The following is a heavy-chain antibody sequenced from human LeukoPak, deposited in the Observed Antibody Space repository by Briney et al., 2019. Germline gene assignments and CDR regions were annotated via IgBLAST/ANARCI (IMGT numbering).Heavy chain of an antibody. CDR3: AKDLYVGP. CDR2: ISYDGSNK. Sequence: GGSLRLSCAASGFIFSSYGMHWDRQAPGKGLEWVAVISYDGSNKYYADSVKGRFTISRDNSKNTLYLQMNSLRAEDTAVYYCAKDLYVGPWGQGTLVTVSS. D-gene: IGHD3-16*01. J-gene: IGHJ5*02. CDR1: GFIFSSYG. V-gene: IGHV3-30*18.